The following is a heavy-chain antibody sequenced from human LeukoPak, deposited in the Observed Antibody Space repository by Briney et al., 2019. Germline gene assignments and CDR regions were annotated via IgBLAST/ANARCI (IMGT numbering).Heavy chain of an antibody. CDR1: GFTFSSYS. V-gene: IGHV3-48*04. CDR3: TRRLDD. D-gene: IGHD3-16*01. J-gene: IGHJ4*02. CDR2: ISSSSSTI. Sequence: GGSLRLSCAASGFTFSSYSMNWVRRAPGKGLEWVSYISSSSSTIYYADSVKGRFTTSRDNAQNSLYLQMNGLRVEDTAVYYCTRRLDDWGQGTLVTVSS.